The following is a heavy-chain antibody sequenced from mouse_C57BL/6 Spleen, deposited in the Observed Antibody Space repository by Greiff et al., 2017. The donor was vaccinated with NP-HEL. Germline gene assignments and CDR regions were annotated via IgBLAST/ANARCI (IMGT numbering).Heavy chain of an antibody. CDR3: ARSYGSSRYFDY. J-gene: IGHJ2*01. CDR1: GYTFTSYW. Sequence: VQLQQPGAELVKPGASVKLSCKASGYTFTSYWMQWVKQRPGQGLEWIGEIDPSASYTNYNQKFKGKATLTVDTSSSTAYMQLSILTSEDSAVYYCARSYGSSRYFDYWGQGTTLTVSS. D-gene: IGHD1-1*01. CDR2: IDPSASYT. V-gene: IGHV1-50*01.